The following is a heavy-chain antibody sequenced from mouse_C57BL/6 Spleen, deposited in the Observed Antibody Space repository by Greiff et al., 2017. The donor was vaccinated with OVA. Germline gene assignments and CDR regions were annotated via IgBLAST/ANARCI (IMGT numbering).Heavy chain of an antibody. V-gene: IGHV10-3*01. D-gene: IGHD2-3*01. CDR3: VRGRVYDGYYVDAMDY. CDR1: GFTFNTYA. J-gene: IGHJ4*01. Sequence: EVQGVESGGGLVQPKGSLKLSCAASGFTFNTYAMHWVRQAPGKGLEWVARIRSKSSNYATYYADSVKDRFTISRDDSQSMLYLQMNNLKTEDTAMYYCVRGRVYDGYYVDAMDYWGQGTSVTVSS. CDR2: IRSKSSNYAT.